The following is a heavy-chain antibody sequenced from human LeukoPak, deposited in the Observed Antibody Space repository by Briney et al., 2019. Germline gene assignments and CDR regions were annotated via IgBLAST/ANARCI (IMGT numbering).Heavy chain of an antibody. CDR1: GFRFGGST. Sequence: GGSLRLSCAASGFRFGGSTISWVRQAPGKGLQWVSSIRDSGNTYYAESLKGRITVSRDNAKNSLFLQMNSLRADDTAVYYCARDASIGLDVWGHGTTVTVSS. D-gene: IGHD3-9*01. V-gene: IGHV3-21*01. J-gene: IGHJ6*02. CDR2: IRDSGNT. CDR3: ARDASIGLDV.